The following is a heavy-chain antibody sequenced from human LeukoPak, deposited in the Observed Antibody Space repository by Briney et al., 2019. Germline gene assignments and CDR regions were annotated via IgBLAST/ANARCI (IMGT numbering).Heavy chain of an antibody. CDR2: IYPDDSDA. CDR3: ARSITPRNWEVGNYFDY. Sequence: GESLKISCKGSGYSFTTYWIAWVRQMPGAGLEWMGIIYPDDSDARYSPSFQGQVTISADKSISTAYLHWSSLKASDTAMYYCARSITPRNWEVGNYFDYWGQGALVTVSS. D-gene: IGHD7-27*01. V-gene: IGHV5-51*01. J-gene: IGHJ4*02. CDR1: GYSFTTYW.